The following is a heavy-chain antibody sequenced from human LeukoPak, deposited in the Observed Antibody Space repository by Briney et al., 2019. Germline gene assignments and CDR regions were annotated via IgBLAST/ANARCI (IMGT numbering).Heavy chain of an antibody. D-gene: IGHD1-26*01. CDR2: IYTSGST. CDR1: GGSISSGSYY. J-gene: IGHJ6*03. CDR3: ARGLGAIGVYYYYYMDV. V-gene: IGHV4-61*02. Sequence: TSETLSLTCTVSGGSISSGSYYWSWIRQPAGKGLEWIGRIYTSGSTNYNPSLKSRVTISVDTSKNQFSLKLSSVTAADTAVYYCARGLGAIGVYYYYYMDVWGKGTTVTVSS.